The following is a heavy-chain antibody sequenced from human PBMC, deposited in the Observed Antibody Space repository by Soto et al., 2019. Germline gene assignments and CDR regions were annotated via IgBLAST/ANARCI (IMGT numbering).Heavy chain of an antibody. Sequence: EVQLLEAGGGLVQPGWSLRLSCAASGFTFSSYAMGWVRQAPGKWLEWVSAISGSGGSTYYADSVKGRFTISRDNSKNTLYLQMNSLRAEDTAVYYCAKGQQLGLAAYFDYWGQGPLVTLAS. CDR2: ISGSGGST. J-gene: IGHJ4*02. V-gene: IGHV3-23*01. CDR3: AKGQQLGLAAYFDY. CDR1: GFTFSSYA. D-gene: IGHD6-13*01.